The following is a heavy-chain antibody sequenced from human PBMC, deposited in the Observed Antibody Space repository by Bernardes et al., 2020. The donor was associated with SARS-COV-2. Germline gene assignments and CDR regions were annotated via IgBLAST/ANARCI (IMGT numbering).Heavy chain of an antibody. CDR3: AGNCYLDF. V-gene: IGHV3-30-3*01. J-gene: IGHJ4*02. D-gene: IGHD2-21*01. Sequence: GGSLRLSCVASGFTFSSYAMHWVRQAPGKGLECMGVISYDGPTTYYGDSVKGRFTISRDNSKNTLYLQMNSLRPEDTAVYFCAGNCYLDFWGQGTLVTVSS. CDR1: GFTFSSYA. CDR2: ISYDGPTT.